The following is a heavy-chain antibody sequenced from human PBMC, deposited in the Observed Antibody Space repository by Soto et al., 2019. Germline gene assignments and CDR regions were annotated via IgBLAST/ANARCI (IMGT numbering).Heavy chain of an antibody. Sequence: QVQLVESGGGVVQPGRSLRLSCAASGFTFSSYGMHWVRQAPGKGLEWVAVISYDGSNKYYADSVKGRFTISRDNSMNTLYLQMNSLRAEDTAVYYCAKVLLSGWYGGANFDYWGQGTLVTVSS. V-gene: IGHV3-30*18. CDR1: GFTFSSYG. J-gene: IGHJ4*02. D-gene: IGHD6-19*01. CDR3: AKVLLSGWYGGANFDY. CDR2: ISYDGSNK.